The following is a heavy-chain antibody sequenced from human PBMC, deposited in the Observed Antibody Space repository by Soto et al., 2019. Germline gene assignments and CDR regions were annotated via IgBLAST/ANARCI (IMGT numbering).Heavy chain of an antibody. Sequence: QVQLQESGPGLVRPSGTLSLTCAVSGDSIIGTGWWSWVRQSPGKGLDWIGEVYHSGATNYNPSLKSRVTISVDTSRNQFSLNLVYVTAADTAVYYCVRNGYYSLDVWGQWTTVTVSS. CDR2: VYHSGAT. CDR1: GDSIIGTGW. D-gene: IGHD3-22*01. J-gene: IGHJ6*02. CDR3: VRNGYYSLDV. V-gene: IGHV4-4*02.